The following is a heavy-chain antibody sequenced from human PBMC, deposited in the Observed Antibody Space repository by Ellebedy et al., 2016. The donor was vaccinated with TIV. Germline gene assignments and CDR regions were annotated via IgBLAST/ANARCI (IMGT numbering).Heavy chain of an antibody. CDR2: IIPMFGKP. CDR3: ARRVGLDY. V-gene: IGHV1-69*13. CDR1: GYTLTELS. Sequence: ASVKVSCKVSGYTLTELSMHWVRQAPGQGLEWMGGIIPMFGKPNYAQKFQGRVTITADESTSTAYMELSSLRSEDTAVYYCARRVGLDYWGQGTLVTVSS. J-gene: IGHJ4*02. D-gene: IGHD1-26*01.